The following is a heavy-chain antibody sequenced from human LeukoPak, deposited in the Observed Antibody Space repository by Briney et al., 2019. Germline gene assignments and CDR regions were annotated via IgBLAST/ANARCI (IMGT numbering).Heavy chain of an antibody. Sequence: GGSLRLSCAASGFTFSSYSMNWVRQAPGKGLEWVSYISSSSSTIYYADSVKGRFTISRDNAKNSLYLQMNSLRAEDTAVYYCASTPSRGYASNTDAFDIWGQGTMVTVSS. D-gene: IGHD5-12*01. V-gene: IGHV3-48*01. CDR1: GFTFSSYS. J-gene: IGHJ3*02. CDR2: ISSSSSTI. CDR3: ASTPSRGYASNTDAFDI.